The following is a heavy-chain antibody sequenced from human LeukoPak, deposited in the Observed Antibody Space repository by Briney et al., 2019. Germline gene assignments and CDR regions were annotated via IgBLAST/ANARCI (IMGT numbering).Heavy chain of an antibody. CDR2: FDPEDGET. CDR1: GYTLTELS. D-gene: IGHD6-13*01. Sequence: ASVKVSCKVSGYTLTELSMHWVRQAPGKGLEWMGGFDPEDGETIYAQKFQGRVTMTRNTSISTAYMELSSLRSEDTAVYYCARRGYSSSWTYYYYYYGMDVWGQGTTVTVSS. V-gene: IGHV1-24*01. J-gene: IGHJ6*02. CDR3: ARRGYSSSWTYYYYYYGMDV.